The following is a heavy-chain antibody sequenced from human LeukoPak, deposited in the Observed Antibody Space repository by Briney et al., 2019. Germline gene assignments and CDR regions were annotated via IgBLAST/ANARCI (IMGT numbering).Heavy chain of an antibody. D-gene: IGHD5-12*01. Sequence: GESLKISCKGSGYTFTNHWISWVRQMPGKGLEWMGKIDPSDSYTNYRPSFQAHVTISADTSISTAYLQWSRLKASDTAMYYCARAPDSDSGYDYFDYWGQGTLVTVSS. V-gene: IGHV5-10-1*01. CDR3: ARAPDSDSGYDYFDY. CDR1: GYTFTNHW. CDR2: IDPSDSYT. J-gene: IGHJ4*02.